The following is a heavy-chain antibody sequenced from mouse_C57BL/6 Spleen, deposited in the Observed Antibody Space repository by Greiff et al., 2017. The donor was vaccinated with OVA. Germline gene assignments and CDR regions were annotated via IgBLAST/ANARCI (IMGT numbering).Heavy chain of an antibody. J-gene: IGHJ1*03. CDR3: ARDLDGYSWYFDV. D-gene: IGHD2-3*01. CDR2: INYDGSST. CDR1: GFTFSDYY. V-gene: IGHV5-16*01. Sequence: EVQLVESEGGLVQPGSSMKLSCTASGFTFSDYYMAWVRQVPEKGLEWVANINYDGSSTYYLDSLKSRFIISRDNAKNILYLQMSSLKSEDTATDYCARDLDGYSWYFDVWGTGTTVTVSS.